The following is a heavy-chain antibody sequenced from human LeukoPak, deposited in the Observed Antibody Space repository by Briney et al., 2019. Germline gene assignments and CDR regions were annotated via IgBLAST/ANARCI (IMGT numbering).Heavy chain of an antibody. CDR2: IYYSGST. CDR3: AREGRQPDGYNSGYYYYYCMDV. Sequence: NPSETLSLTCTVSGGSISSSSYYWGWIRQSPGKGLEWIGSIYYSGSTYYNPSLKSRVTISVDTSKNQFSPKLSSVTAADTAVYYCAREGRQPDGYNSGYYYYYCMDVWGKGTTVTVSS. J-gene: IGHJ6*03. V-gene: IGHV4-39*07. D-gene: IGHD5-24*01. CDR1: GGSISSSSYY.